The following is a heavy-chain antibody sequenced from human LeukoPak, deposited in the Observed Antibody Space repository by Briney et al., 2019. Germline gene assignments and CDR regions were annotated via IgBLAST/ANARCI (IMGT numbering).Heavy chain of an antibody. CDR3: ARAMVRGVIIHYYYGMDV. V-gene: IGHV3-48*03. D-gene: IGHD3-10*01. Sequence: GGSLRLSCAASGFAFSSYEMNWVRQAPGKGLEWVSYISSSGSTIYYADSVKGRFTISRDNAKNSLYLQMNSLRAEDTAVYYCARAMVRGVIIHYYYGMDVWGKGTTVTVSS. J-gene: IGHJ6*04. CDR2: ISSSGSTI. CDR1: GFAFSSYE.